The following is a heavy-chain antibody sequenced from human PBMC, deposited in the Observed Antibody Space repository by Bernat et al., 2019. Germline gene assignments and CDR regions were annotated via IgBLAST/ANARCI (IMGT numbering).Heavy chain of an antibody. V-gene: IGHV3-23*01. D-gene: IGHD1-1*01. CDR2: ISGSGDST. Sequence: EVQLLESGGGLVQPGGSLRLSCAASGFIFSTYAMSWVRQAPGKGLEWVSAISGSGDSTNYADSVKGRFTISRDNSKNTLYLQMNSLRAEDTAVYYCARDYNWDFDYWGQGTLVTVSS. CDR3: ARDYNWDFDY. CDR1: GFIFSTYA. J-gene: IGHJ4*02.